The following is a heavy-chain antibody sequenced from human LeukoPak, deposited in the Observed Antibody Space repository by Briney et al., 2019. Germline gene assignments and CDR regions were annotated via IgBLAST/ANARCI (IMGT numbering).Heavy chain of an antibody. V-gene: IGHV3-20*04. Sequence: TGGSLRLSCAASGFTFDDYGMSWVRQAPGKGLELVSGINWYGGSTGYADSVKGRFTISRDNAKNSLYLQMNSLRAEDTALYYCAREGAEYDILTGYYRYYYYMDVWGKGTTVTVSS. J-gene: IGHJ6*03. CDR2: INWYGGST. CDR3: AREGAEYDILTGYYRYYYYMDV. CDR1: GFTFDDYG. D-gene: IGHD3-9*01.